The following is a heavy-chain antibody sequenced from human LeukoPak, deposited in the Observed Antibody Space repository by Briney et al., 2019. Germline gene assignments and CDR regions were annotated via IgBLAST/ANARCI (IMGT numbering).Heavy chain of an antibody. CDR3: AKAFSGGKWTPDY. CDR2: ITTGGDTT. D-gene: IGHD3-3*02. Sequence: GGSLRLSCAVSGITFSRLPMTWVRQAPGKGLQWVSAITTGGDTTFYADSVKGRFTISRDNSKNTLYLQMNSLTAEDAAVYYCAKAFSGGKWTPDYWGQGTLVTVSS. V-gene: IGHV3-23*01. J-gene: IGHJ4*02. CDR1: GITFSRLP.